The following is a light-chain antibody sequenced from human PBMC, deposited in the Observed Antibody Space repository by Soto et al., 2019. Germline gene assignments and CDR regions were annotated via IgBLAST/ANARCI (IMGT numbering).Light chain of an antibody. CDR1: QNINNY. J-gene: IGKJ5*01. CDR3: QQYENLPT. V-gene: IGKV1-33*01. Sequence: DIQMTQSPSSLSASVGDRFTITCQASQNINNYLNWYQQKPRRAPKLLNSDATNLEAGVPSRFRRSGSGKDFTFAISRRQPEDIATYYCQQYENLPTVGQGTRLEIK. CDR2: DAT.